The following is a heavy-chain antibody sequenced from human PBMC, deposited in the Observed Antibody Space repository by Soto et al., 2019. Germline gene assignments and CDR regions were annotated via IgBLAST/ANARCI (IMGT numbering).Heavy chain of an antibody. J-gene: IGHJ5*02. CDR1: GDSVSSNTAS. CDR3: AKGDNLGPKTGYAFDP. CDR2: TYFRSKWYN. V-gene: IGHV6-1*01. D-gene: IGHD5-12*01. Sequence: SQTLSLTCAISGDSVSSNTASWNWIRQSPSRGLEWLGRTYFRSKWYNDYAVSLKSRIIINPDTSNNQFSLQLNSVTPEDTAVYFCAKGDNLGPKTGYAFDPWGQGIMVTVSS.